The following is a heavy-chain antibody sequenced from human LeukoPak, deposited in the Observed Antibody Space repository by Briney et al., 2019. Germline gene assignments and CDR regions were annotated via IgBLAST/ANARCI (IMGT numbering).Heavy chain of an antibody. CDR1: GFTFSRYW. D-gene: IGHD3-22*01. CDR2: IGSAASAT. Sequence: GGSLRLSCATSGFTFSRYWMQWVRQAPGKGLEWVSRIGSAASATSYADSVKGRFAISRDNAKNTLYLQMNSLSAEDTAVYYCARVEDRSGYQSDYWGQGTLVTVSS. J-gene: IGHJ4*02. V-gene: IGHV3-74*01. CDR3: ARVEDRSGYQSDY.